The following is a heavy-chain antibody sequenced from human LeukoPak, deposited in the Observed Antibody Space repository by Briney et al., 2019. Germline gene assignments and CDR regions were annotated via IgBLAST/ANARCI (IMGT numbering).Heavy chain of an antibody. J-gene: IGHJ4*02. CDR2: ISYDGSNK. Sequence: GGSLRLSCAASGFTFSSYAMHWVRQAPGKGLEWVAVISYDGSNKYYADSVKGRFTISRDNSKNTLYLQMNSLRAEDTAVYYCARDWMEPSIAAAGTPGDYWGQGTLVTVSS. CDR3: ARDWMEPSIAAAGTPGDY. V-gene: IGHV3-30-3*01. D-gene: IGHD6-13*01. CDR1: GFTFSSYA.